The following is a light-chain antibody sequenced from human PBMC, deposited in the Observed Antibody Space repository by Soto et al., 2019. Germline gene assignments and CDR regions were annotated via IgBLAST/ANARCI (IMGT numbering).Light chain of an antibody. Sequence: DIQMTQSPSTLSASVGDRVTITCRASQSVSTRLAWYQQKPGKAPKLLIYDASSLQTGVPSRFSGSGSGAEFTLTISSLQPDDFATYYCQQYQSYSETFGYGTKVEIK. CDR2: DAS. CDR1: QSVSTR. J-gene: IGKJ1*01. V-gene: IGKV1-5*01. CDR3: QQYQSYSET.